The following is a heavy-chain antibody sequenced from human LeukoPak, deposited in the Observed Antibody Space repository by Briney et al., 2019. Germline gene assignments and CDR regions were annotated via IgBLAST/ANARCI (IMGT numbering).Heavy chain of an antibody. J-gene: IGHJ4*02. CDR1: GFTFSSYS. CDR2: INTDGSST. CDR3: TRGRSGNYFDY. Sequence: GGSLRLSCAAPGFTFSSYSMTWVRQAPGKGLEWVSRINTDGSSTGYADSVKGRFTISRDNAKNSLYLQMNSLGAEDTAVYYCTRGRSGNYFDYWGQGTLVTVSS. D-gene: IGHD3-3*01. V-gene: IGHV3-74*01.